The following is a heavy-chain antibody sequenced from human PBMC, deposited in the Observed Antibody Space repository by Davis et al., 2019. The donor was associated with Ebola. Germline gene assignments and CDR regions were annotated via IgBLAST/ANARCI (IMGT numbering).Heavy chain of an antibody. CDR3: ARESSGGSFGDH. CDR2: TSFNEKDK. J-gene: IGHJ4*02. CDR1: GFTFSNYH. Sequence: GESLKISCAASGFTFSNYHMHWVRQAPVRGLEWVAVTSFNEKDKFYADSVKGRFTISRDNSKNTLYLQMNSLRTEDTALYFCARESSGGSFGDHWGRGTLVTVSS. D-gene: IGHD2-15*01. V-gene: IGHV3-30*04.